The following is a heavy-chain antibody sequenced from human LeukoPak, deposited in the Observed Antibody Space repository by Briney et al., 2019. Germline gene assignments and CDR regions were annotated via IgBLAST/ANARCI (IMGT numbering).Heavy chain of an antibody. Sequence: SETLSLTCAVYGGSFSGYYWSWLRQPPGKGLEWIGEINQSGGTNQNPSLKSRVTISVDTSKNQFSLKLSSLTAADKAVYYCATGPDYYNTSGYYPHYWGQGTLVTVSS. V-gene: IGHV4-34*01. D-gene: IGHD3-22*01. CDR1: GGSFSGYY. J-gene: IGHJ4*02. CDR2: INQSGGT. CDR3: ATGPDYYNTSGYYPHY.